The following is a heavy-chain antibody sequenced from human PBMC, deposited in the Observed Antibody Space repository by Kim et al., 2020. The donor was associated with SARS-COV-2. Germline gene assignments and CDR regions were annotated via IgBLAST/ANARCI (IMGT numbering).Heavy chain of an antibody. V-gene: IGHV4-59*01. CDR2: IYYSGST. J-gene: IGHJ3*02. Sequence: SETLSLTCTVSGVSISSDYWSWIRQPPGKGLEYIGYIYYSGSTNYNPSLKSRLTISLDTSKNQFSLNLSSVTAADTAVYYCARLNGANSAFDIWGQGTMV. CDR1: GVSISSDY. CDR3: ARLNGANSAFDI. D-gene: IGHD4-17*01.